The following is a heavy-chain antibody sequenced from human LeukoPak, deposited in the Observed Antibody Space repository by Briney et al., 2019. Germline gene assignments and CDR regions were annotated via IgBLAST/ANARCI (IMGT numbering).Heavy chain of an antibody. CDR1: GFTVSSNY. CDR2: IYSGGST. V-gene: IGHV3-66*01. Sequence: GGSLRLSCAASGFTVSSNYMSWVRQAPGKGLEWVSVIYSGGSTYYADSVKGRFTISRDNSKNTLYLQMNSLRAEDAAVYYCARSRPHYFDYWGQGTLVTVSS. J-gene: IGHJ4*02. CDR3: ARSRPHYFDY.